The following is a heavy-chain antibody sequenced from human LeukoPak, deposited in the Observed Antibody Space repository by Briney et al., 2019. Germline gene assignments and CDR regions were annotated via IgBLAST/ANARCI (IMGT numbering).Heavy chain of an antibody. D-gene: IGHD3-22*01. CDR2: INAGNGNT. CDR1: GYTFTSYA. CDR3: ARDSSGYYYDAFDI. V-gene: IGHV1-3*01. J-gene: IGHJ3*02. Sequence: GASVKVSCKASGYTFTSYAMHWVRQAPGQRLEWMGWINAGNGNTKYSQKFQGRVTITRDTSASTAYMELSSLRSEDTAVYYCARDSSGYYYDAFDIWGQGTMVTVSS.